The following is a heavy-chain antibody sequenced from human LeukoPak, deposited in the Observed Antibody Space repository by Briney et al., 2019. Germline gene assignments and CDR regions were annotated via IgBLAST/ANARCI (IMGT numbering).Heavy chain of an antibody. V-gene: IGHV3-30-3*01. CDR2: ISYDGNNK. Sequence: PGRSLRLSCAASGFTFSTYAMHWVRQAPGKELEWVSVISYDGNNKYYADSVKGRFTISRDNSKNTLYLQMNSLRAEDTAVNYCARDHVVVAANTFDYWGQGTLVTVSS. CDR1: GFTFSTYA. D-gene: IGHD2-2*01. J-gene: IGHJ4*02. CDR3: ARDHVVVAANTFDY.